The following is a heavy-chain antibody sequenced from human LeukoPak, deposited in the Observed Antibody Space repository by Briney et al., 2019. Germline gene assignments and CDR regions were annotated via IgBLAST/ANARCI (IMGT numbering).Heavy chain of an antibody. Sequence: SETLSLTCTDSGGSISSNYWSWIRQPPGKGLEWIGYVFYSGSTNYNPSLKSRVTISLDASKNQFSLKLSSVTAADTAVYYCARGRPDYYGSGSYSYYFDYWGQGTLVTVSS. CDR2: VFYSGST. D-gene: IGHD3-10*01. CDR1: GGSISSNY. CDR3: ARGRPDYYGSGSYSYYFDY. J-gene: IGHJ4*02. V-gene: IGHV4-59*01.